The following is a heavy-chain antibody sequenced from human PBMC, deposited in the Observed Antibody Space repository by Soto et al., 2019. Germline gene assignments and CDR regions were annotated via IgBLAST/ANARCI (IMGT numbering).Heavy chain of an antibody. CDR2: IYHSGST. J-gene: IGHJ4*02. CDR3: ARGWGSSGFGY. CDR1: GGSISSGGYS. V-gene: IGHV4-30-2*01. D-gene: IGHD6-19*01. Sequence: QLQLQESGSGLVKPSQTLSLTCAVSGGSISSGGYSWSWIRQPPGKGLEWIGYIYHSGSTYYNPSRKSRVTISVDRSKKQFSLKLSSVAAADTAVYYCARGWGSSGFGYWGQGTLVTVSS.